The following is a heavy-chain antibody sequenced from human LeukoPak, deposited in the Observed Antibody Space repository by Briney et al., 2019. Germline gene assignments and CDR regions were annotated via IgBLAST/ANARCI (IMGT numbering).Heavy chain of an antibody. D-gene: IGHD2-8*01. CDR2: VYYSGMT. CDR1: GDSLSSYY. CDR3: ARPNSHFLGNAAFDI. Sequence: PSETLSLTCTVSGDSLSSYYWTWIRQPPGKGPEWIGYVYYSGMTNYNPSLESRVTISVDTSKNQFSLRLTSVTAADTAIYYCARPNSHFLGNAAFDIWGQGTTVTVSS. J-gene: IGHJ3*02. V-gene: IGHV4-59*08.